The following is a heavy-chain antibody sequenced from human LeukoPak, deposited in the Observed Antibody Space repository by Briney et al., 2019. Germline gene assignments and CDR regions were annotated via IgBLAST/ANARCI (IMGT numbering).Heavy chain of an antibody. CDR1: GGSFSGYY. J-gene: IGHJ6*04. CDR2: INHSGST. D-gene: IGHD4-17*01. Sequence: SETLSLTCAVYGGSFSGYYWSWIRQPPGKGLEWIGEINHSGSTNYNPSLKSRVTISVDTSKNQFSLKLSSVTAADTAVYYCARVGAPHYYGMDVWGKGTTVTV. V-gene: IGHV4-34*01. CDR3: ARVGAPHYYGMDV.